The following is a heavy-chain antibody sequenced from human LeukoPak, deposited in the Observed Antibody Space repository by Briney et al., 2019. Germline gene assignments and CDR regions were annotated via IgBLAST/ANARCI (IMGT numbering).Heavy chain of an antibody. V-gene: IGHV3-30*02. Sequence: GGSLRLSCAASGFTFSSYGMHWVRQAPGKGLEWVAFIRYDGSNKYYADSVKGRFTISRDNSKNTLYLQMNSLRAEDTAVYYCAKDRPIYCSGGSCYSEDFDYWGQGPLVTVSS. J-gene: IGHJ4*02. D-gene: IGHD2-15*01. CDR3: AKDRPIYCSGGSCYSEDFDY. CDR1: GFTFSSYG. CDR2: IRYDGSNK.